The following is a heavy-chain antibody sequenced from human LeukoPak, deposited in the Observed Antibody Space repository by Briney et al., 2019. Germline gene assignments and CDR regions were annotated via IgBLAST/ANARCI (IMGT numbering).Heavy chain of an antibody. CDR1: GFTFSSYA. CDR2: ISYDGSNK. Sequence: GGSLRLSCAASGFTFSSYAMHWVRQAPGKGLEWVAVISYDGSNKYYANSVKGRFTISRDNSKNTLYLQMNSLRAEDTAVYYCARDARLYDSSGYYLDYWGQGTLVTVSS. V-gene: IGHV3-30-3*01. D-gene: IGHD3-22*01. CDR3: ARDARLYDSSGYYLDY. J-gene: IGHJ4*02.